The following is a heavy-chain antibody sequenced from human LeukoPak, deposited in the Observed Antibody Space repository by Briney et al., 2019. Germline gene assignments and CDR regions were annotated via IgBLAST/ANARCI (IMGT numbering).Heavy chain of an antibody. Sequence: RASETLSLTCTVSGGSISSGSYYWSWIRQPAGKGLEWIGRIYTSGSTNYNPSLKSRVTISVDTSKNQFSLKLSSVTAADTAVYYCARVGGVRYFDYWGQGTLVTVSS. J-gene: IGHJ4*02. CDR3: ARVGGVRYFDY. CDR2: IYTSGST. CDR1: GGSISSGSYY. V-gene: IGHV4-61*02. D-gene: IGHD3-16*01.